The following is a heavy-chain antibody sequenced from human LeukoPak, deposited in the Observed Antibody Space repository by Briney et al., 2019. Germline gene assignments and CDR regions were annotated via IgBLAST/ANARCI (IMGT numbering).Heavy chain of an antibody. Sequence: GGSLRLSCSASGFTFSSYAMHWVRQAPGKGLEYVSAISSNGGSTYYADSVEGRFTISRDNSKNTLYLQMSSLRAEDTAVYYCVKESPWGSSGYDYWGQGTLVTVSS. CDR2: ISSNGGST. CDR3: VKESPWGSSGYDY. J-gene: IGHJ4*02. CDR1: GFTFSSYA. D-gene: IGHD3-22*01. V-gene: IGHV3-64D*06.